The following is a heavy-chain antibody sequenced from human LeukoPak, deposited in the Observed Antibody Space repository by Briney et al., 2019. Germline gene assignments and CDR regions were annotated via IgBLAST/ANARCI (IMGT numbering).Heavy chain of an antibody. CDR2: ISSSSSYI. CDR1: GFTFSSYS. D-gene: IGHD3-10*01. J-gene: IGHJ3*02. V-gene: IGHV3-21*01. CDR3: ARAELLWFGELWDRAFDI. Sequence: GGSLRLSCAASGFTFSSYSMNWVRQAPGKGLVWVSSISSSSSYIYYADSVKGRFTISRDNDKNTLYLQMNSLRAEDTAVYYCARAELLWFGELWDRAFDIWGQGTMVTVSS.